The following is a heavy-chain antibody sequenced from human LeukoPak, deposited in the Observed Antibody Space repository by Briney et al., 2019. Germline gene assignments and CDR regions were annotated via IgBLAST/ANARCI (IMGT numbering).Heavy chain of an antibody. Sequence: ASVKVSCMASGYTFTSYYMHWVRQAPGQGLEWMGIINPSGGSTSYAQKFQGRVTMTRDTSTSTVYMELSSLRSEDTAVYYCARSYYGSGSSYYYGMDVWGQGTTVTVSS. V-gene: IGHV1-46*01. CDR3: ARSYYGSGSSYYYGMDV. CDR2: INPSGGST. CDR1: GYTFTSYY. D-gene: IGHD3-10*01. J-gene: IGHJ6*02.